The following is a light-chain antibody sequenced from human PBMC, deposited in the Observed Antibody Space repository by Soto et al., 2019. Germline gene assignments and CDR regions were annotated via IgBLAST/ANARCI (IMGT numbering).Light chain of an antibody. CDR1: QGISSY. CDR3: QQLNSYPRT. CDR2: AAS. Sequence: IQLTQSPSSLSASVGDRVTITCRASQGISSYLAWYQQKPGKAPKLLIYAASTLQSWVPSRFSGSGSGADFTLTISSPQPEDFATYYCQQLNSYPRTFGQGTKLEIK. V-gene: IGKV1-9*01. J-gene: IGKJ2*01.